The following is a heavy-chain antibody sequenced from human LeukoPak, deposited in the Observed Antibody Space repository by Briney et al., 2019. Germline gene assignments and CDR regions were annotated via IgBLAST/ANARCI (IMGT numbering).Heavy chain of an antibody. CDR3: IAGYLYSDF. D-gene: IGHD2-2*03. J-gene: IGHJ4*02. V-gene: IGHV1-18*01. Sequence: RASVKVSCKASGYTFPTYGLSWVRQAPGQGLEWMGWISSYNGDTNYTLKYQGRVTFTTDTSTSTAYMELKNLTSDDTALYYCIAGYLYSDFWGQGTLVTVSS. CDR2: ISSYNGDT. CDR1: GYTFPTYG.